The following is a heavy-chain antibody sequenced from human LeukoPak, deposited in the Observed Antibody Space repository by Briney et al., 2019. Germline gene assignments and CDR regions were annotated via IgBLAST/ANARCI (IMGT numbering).Heavy chain of an antibody. D-gene: IGHD3-10*01. J-gene: IGHJ6*03. Sequence: PGGSLRLSCAASGFTFSSYAMHWVRQAPGKGLEWVAVISYDGSNKYYADSVKGRFTISRDNSKNTLYLQMNSLRAEDTAVYYCARGSEQTKAYGNYMDVWGKGTTVTVSS. CDR2: ISYDGSNK. V-gene: IGHV3-30-3*01. CDR3: ARGSEQTKAYGNYMDV. CDR1: GFTFSSYA.